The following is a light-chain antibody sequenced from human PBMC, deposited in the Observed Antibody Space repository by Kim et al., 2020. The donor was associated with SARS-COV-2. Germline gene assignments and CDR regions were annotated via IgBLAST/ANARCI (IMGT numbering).Light chain of an antibody. CDR3: QHLYGYPST. CDR2: GVS. J-gene: IGKJ5*01. Sequence: IQLTQSPSSLSASVGDRVTITCRASQGINNYLAWYHQEPGKAPKLLVNGVSGFRSGVPPRFSGSGSGTDFTLTITSLQPEDSGTYYCQHLYGYPSTFGQGTRLEIK. V-gene: IGKV1-9*01. CDR1: QGINNY.